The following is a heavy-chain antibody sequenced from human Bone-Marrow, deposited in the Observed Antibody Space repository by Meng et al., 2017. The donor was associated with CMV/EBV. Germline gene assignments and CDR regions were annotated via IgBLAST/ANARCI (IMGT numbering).Heavy chain of an antibody. D-gene: IGHD3-22*01. Sequence: ASVKVSCKASGYTFTSYEINWVRQATGQGLEWMGWMNPNSGNTGYAQKLKGRVTITRNTSINTAYMELSSLRSEDTAVYYCARGISMIVGDGLYHWFDPWGQGTLVTVSS. CDR2: MNPNSGNT. CDR3: ARGISMIVGDGLYHWFDP. J-gene: IGHJ5*02. CDR1: GYTFTSYE. V-gene: IGHV1-8*03.